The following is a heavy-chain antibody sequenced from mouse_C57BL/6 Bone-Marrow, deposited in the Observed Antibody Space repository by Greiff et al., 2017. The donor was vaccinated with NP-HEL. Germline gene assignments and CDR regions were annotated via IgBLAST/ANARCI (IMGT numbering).Heavy chain of an antibody. J-gene: IGHJ2*01. D-gene: IGHD2-3*01. CDR2: INYDGSST. V-gene: IGHV5-16*01. CDR1: GFTFSDYY. Sequence: EVKLMESEGGLVQPGSSMKLSCTASGFTFSDYYMAWVRQVPEKGLEWVANINYDGSSTYYLDSLKSRFIISRDNAKNILYLQMSSLKSEDTATYYCAREDGLYFDYWGQGTTLTVSS. CDR3: AREDGLYFDY.